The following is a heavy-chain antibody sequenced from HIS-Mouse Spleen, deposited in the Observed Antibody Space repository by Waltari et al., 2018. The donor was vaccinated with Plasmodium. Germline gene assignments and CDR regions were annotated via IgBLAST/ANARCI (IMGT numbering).Heavy chain of an antibody. D-gene: IGHD6-13*01. CDR3: ASSWYWYFDL. CDR2: IKQEGSEK. CDR1: GFTFSSFW. Sequence: EVQLVESGGGLVQPGGSLRLSCAASGFTFSSFWMSWVRQAPGKGLEWVDNIKQEGSEKYYVDSVKGRFTISRDNAKNSLYLQMNSLRAEDTAVYYCASSWYWYFDLWGRGTLVTVSS. V-gene: IGHV3-7*01. J-gene: IGHJ2*01.